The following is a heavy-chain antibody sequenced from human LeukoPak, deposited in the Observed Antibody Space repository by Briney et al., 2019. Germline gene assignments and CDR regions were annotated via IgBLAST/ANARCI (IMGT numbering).Heavy chain of an antibody. CDR2: IRYDGSNK. CDR1: GFTFSSYG. J-gene: IGHJ4*02. CDR3: AKDHAFRRSYFDY. Sequence: GGSLRLSCAASGFTFSSYGMHWVRQAPGKGLEWVAFIRYDGSNKYYADSVKGRFTISRDNSKNTLYLQMNSLRAEDTAVYYCAKDHAFRRSYFDYWGQGTLVTVSS. V-gene: IGHV3-30*02.